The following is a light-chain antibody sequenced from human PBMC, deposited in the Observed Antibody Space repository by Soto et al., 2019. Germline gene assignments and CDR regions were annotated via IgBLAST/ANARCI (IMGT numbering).Light chain of an antibody. J-gene: IGLJ2*01. CDR2: DVR. V-gene: IGLV2-14*01. CDR1: SSDVGAYNS. CDR3: ASYRSGSTPVV. Sequence: QSVLTQPASVSGSPGQSIIISCTGTSSDVGAYNSVSWYQQYPGKAPKLRIYDVRYRPSGVSQRFSGSKSGNTASLTISGLQADDEADYYCASYRSGSTPVVFGGGTKLTVL.